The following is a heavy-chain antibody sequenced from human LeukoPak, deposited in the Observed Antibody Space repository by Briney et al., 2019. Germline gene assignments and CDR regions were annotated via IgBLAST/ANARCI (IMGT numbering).Heavy chain of an antibody. CDR2: INHSGST. Sequence: SETLSLTCAVHGGSFSGYYWSWIRQPPGKGLEWIGEINHSGSTNYNPSLKSRVTISVDTSKNQFSLKLSSVTAADTAVYYCARGRGGLTWGQGTLVTVSS. CDR1: GGSFSGYY. V-gene: IGHV4-34*01. J-gene: IGHJ5*02. D-gene: IGHD3-16*01. CDR3: ARGRGGLT.